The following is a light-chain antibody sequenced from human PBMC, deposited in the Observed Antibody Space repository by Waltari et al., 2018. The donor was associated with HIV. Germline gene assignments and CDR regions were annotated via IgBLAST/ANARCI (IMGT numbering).Light chain of an antibody. J-gene: IGLJ1*01. V-gene: IGLV2-14*03. CDR2: DFS. CDR3: SSYTSSSTLGV. CDR1: TRDDGGYKH. Sequence: QYALTQPPYVSGSPAQSLTISCPGTTRDDGGYKHVSWYQQHPGKAPKLMIYDFSNRPSGVSNRFSGSKSGNTASLTISGLQAEDEADYYCSSYTSSSTLGVFGTGTKVTVL.